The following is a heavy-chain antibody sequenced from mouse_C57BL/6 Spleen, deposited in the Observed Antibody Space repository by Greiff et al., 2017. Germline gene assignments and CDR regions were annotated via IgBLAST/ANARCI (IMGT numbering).Heavy chain of an antibody. CDR3: ARSGGYYDYDGPSYYFYY. D-gene: IGHD2-4*01. V-gene: IGHV1-69*01. J-gene: IGHJ2*01. CDR2: IDPSDSYT. Sequence: QVQLQQPGAELVMPGASVKLSCKASGYTFTSYWMHWVKQRPGQGLEWIGEIDPSDSYTNYNQKFKGKSTLTVDKASSTAYMQSSSLTSEDSAVSYCARSGGYYDYDGPSYYFYYWGQGTTRTVSS. CDR1: GYTFTSYW.